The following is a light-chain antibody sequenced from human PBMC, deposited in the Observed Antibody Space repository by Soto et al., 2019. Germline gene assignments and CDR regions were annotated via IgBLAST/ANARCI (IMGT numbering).Light chain of an antibody. CDR3: QQRSNWLIT. V-gene: IGKV3-11*01. CDR2: DAS. J-gene: IGKJ5*01. Sequence: VFTLSPAALSLTPGESAILSCRASQNVGSYLTWYVQKPGQAPRLLIYDASHRATGVPDRFTGSGSATDFSLTISKVEPGDFGVYYCQQRSNWLITFGQRTRLEI. CDR1: QNVGSY.